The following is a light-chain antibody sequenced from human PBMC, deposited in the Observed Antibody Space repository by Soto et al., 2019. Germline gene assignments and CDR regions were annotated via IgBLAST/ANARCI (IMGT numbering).Light chain of an antibody. J-gene: IGKJ1*01. CDR1: QSISSF. Sequence: DIQMTQSPSSLSASVGDIVTITCRASQSISSFLNWYQQKPGKAPKLLIFAASSLQSGVPSRFSGSGSGTDFTLAISSLLPEDFATYYCQQSYPRTFGQGTKVDIK. CDR2: AAS. V-gene: IGKV1-39*01. CDR3: QQSYPRT.